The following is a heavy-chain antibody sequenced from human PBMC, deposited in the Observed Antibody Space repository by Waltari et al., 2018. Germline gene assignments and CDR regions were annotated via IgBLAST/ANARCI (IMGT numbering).Heavy chain of an antibody. CDR1: GGSISSSSYY. V-gene: IGHV4-39*01. J-gene: IGHJ4*02. CDR2: IDYSGST. D-gene: IGHD6-13*01. Sequence: QLQLQESGPGLVRPSETLSLTCTVSGGSISSSSYYWGWIRQPPGKGLEWIGSIDYSGSTYYNPSLKSRVTISVDTSKNQFSLKLSSVTAADTAVYYCASEQHLKKGGYWGQGTLVTVSS. CDR3: ASEQHLKKGGY.